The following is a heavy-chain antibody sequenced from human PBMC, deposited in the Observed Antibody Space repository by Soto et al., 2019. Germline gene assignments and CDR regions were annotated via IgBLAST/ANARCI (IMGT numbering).Heavy chain of an antibody. Sequence: GSVNVSGKASGYTFTSYGISWVRQAPGQGLEWMGWISAYNGNTNYAQKLQGRVTMTTDASTSTAYMELRSLRSDDTAVYYCARSVLPSDFWSGYYYYYYGMDVWGQGTTVTGSS. CDR1: GYTFTSYG. CDR2: ISAYNGNT. V-gene: IGHV1-18*04. CDR3: ARSVLPSDFWSGYYYYYYGMDV. D-gene: IGHD3-3*01. J-gene: IGHJ6*02.